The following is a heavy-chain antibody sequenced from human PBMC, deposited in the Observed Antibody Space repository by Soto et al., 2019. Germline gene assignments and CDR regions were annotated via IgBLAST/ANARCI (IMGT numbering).Heavy chain of an antibody. Sequence: SGPTLVNPTQTLTLTCTFSGFSLSTSEVGVGWIRQPPGKALELLGIIYWDDDKRYSPLLNKRLTITKDTSKNQVVLTMTNMDPVDTATYYCARNAGYGMDVWGQGTTVTVSS. CDR1: GFSLSTSEVG. CDR3: ARNAGYGMDV. V-gene: IGHV2-5*02. CDR2: IYWDDDK. J-gene: IGHJ6*02. D-gene: IGHD1-1*01.